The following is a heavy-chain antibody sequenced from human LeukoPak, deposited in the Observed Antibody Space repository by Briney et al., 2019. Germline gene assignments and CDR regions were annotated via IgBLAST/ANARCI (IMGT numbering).Heavy chain of an antibody. V-gene: IGHV4-31*03. J-gene: IGHJ4*02. D-gene: IGHD4-11*01. CDR2: IYYSGST. CDR3: ARGPVRDYSNY. Sequence: SETLSLTCTVSSGSISSGGYYWSWIRRHPGKGLEWIGYIYYSGSTYYNPSLKSRLTISLDTSKNQFSLKLSSVTAADTAVYYCARGPVRDYSNYWGQGTLVTVSS. CDR1: SGSISSGGYY.